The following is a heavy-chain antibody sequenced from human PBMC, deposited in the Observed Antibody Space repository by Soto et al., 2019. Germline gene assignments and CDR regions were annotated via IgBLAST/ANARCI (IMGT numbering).Heavy chain of an antibody. CDR1: GYTFTSYD. J-gene: IGHJ5*02. CDR2: MNPNSGNT. Sequence: QVQLVQSGAEVKKPGASVKVSCKASGYTFTSYDINWVRQATGQGLEWMGWMNPNSGNTGYAQKVQGRVTMTRNTSISTAYMELSSLRSEDTAVYYCARGGILLWFGESSSNNWFDPWGQGTLVTVSS. D-gene: IGHD3-10*01. V-gene: IGHV1-8*01. CDR3: ARGGILLWFGESSSNNWFDP.